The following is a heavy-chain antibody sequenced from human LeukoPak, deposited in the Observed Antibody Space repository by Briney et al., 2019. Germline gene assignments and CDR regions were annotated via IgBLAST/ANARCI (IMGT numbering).Heavy chain of an antibody. Sequence: AGGSRRLSCAASGFPFSTYAMNWVRQAPGKGLEWVSSISSSSSYIYYADSVKGRFTISRDNAKNSLYLQMNSLRAEDTAVYYCARDSGIAARPGAFDIWGQGTMVTVSS. CDR2: ISSSSSYI. CDR1: GFPFSTYA. D-gene: IGHD6-6*01. V-gene: IGHV3-21*01. CDR3: ARDSGIAARPGAFDI. J-gene: IGHJ3*02.